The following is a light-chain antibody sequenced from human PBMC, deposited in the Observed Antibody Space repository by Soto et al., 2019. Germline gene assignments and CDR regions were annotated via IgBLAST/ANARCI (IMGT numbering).Light chain of an antibody. CDR2: GTS. CDR1: QNISRS. CDR3: HQYNGWQRT. V-gene: IGKV3-15*01. Sequence: EIVMAHSPVTLSVSPGERATLSCRASQNISRSLAWYQQKPGQGPSLLIYGTSTRAGGVPARFSGGGSGTEFALTITSLQSEDFAVYYCHQYNGWQRTVGHGAQVDIK. J-gene: IGKJ1*01.